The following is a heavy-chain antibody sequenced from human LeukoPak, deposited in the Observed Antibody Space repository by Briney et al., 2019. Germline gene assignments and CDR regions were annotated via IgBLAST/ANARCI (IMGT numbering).Heavy chain of an antibody. CDR1: GFTFDDYG. CDR2: INWNGGST. Sequence: GGSLRLSCAASGFTFDDYGMSWVRQAPGKGLEWVSGINWNGGSTGYADFVKGRFTISRDNAKNSLYLQMNSLRAEDTALCYCARGADCSSTSCYNNYYYYYYMDVWGKGTTVTVSS. D-gene: IGHD2-2*02. CDR3: ARGADCSSTSCYNNYYYYYYMDV. V-gene: IGHV3-20*04. J-gene: IGHJ6*03.